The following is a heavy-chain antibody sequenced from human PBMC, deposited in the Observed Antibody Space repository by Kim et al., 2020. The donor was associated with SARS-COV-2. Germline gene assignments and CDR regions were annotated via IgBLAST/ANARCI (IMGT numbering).Heavy chain of an antibody. CDR3: ARGDYKPYDAFDI. Sequence: SVKVSCKASGGTFSSYAISWVRQAPGQGLEWMGGIIPIFGTANYAQKFQGRVTITADESTSTAYMELSSLRSEDTAVYYCARGDYKPYDAFDIWGQGSMVTVSS. CDR2: IIPIFGTA. D-gene: IGHD1-20*01. J-gene: IGHJ3*02. V-gene: IGHV1-69*13. CDR1: GGTFSSYA.